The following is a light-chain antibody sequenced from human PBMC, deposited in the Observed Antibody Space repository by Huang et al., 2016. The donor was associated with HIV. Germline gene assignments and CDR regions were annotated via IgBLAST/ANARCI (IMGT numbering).Light chain of an antibody. V-gene: IGKV3D-15*01. CDR3: QHYNNWPPLT. CDR1: QSISTK. J-gene: IGKJ4*02. CDR2: GAS. Sequence: EIVMTQSPATLSVSPGERATLSCRASQSISTKLAWYQQRPGQAPRLLIYGASSRATGITDRVSGSGSETEFTLTISSLQSEDFAVYYCQHYNNWPPLTFGGGTKVEIK.